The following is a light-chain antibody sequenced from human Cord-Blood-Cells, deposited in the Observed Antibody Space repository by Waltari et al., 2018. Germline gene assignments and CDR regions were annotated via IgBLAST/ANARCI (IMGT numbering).Light chain of an antibody. CDR2: AAS. CDR1: QSISSD. V-gene: IGKV1-39*01. CDR3: QQSYSTPYT. Sequence: QMPQSPSSSSSSVGPGVTITCRASQSISSDLNWSQQKPGKAPKLLIYAASSLQSGVPSRFSGSGSRTDFTLTISSLQPEDFATYYCQQSYSTPYTFGQGTKLEIK. J-gene: IGKJ2*01.